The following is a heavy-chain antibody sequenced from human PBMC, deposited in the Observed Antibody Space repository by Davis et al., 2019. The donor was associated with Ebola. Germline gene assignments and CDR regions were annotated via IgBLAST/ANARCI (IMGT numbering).Heavy chain of an antibody. J-gene: IGHJ4*02. CDR3: VKDTGRGGVAPAGTIDY. V-gene: IGHV3-23*01. CDR2: LGLSADT. D-gene: IGHD6-13*01. CDR1: GFVFSSYV. Sequence: GEFLKISCAASGFVFSSYVMSWVRRAPGKGLEWVSTLGLSADTYYADSVKGRFTISRDNSKNSLYLQMNSLRPEDTALYYCVKDTGRGGVAPAGTIDYWGQGTLVTVSS.